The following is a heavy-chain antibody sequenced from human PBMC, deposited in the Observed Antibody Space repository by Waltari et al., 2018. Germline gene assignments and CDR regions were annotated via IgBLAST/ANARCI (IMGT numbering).Heavy chain of an antibody. Sequence: QVHLAESGGGVVQPGRSLRLSCVTSGFTFSDYGMHWVRQTPGKGLGWVSMISYEGSNQYYADSVKCRFTISRDNFKHTLYLQISSLTTNDTGVYYCAKGGLASTYYYSPMDVWGHGTSVTVSS. D-gene: IGHD3-22*01. CDR1: GFTFSDYG. V-gene: IGHV3-30*18. CDR2: ISYEGSNQ. J-gene: IGHJ6*02. CDR3: AKGGLASTYYYSPMDV.